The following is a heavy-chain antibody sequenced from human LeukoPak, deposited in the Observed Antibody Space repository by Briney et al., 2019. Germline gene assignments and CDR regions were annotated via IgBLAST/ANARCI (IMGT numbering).Heavy chain of an antibody. CDR1: GGSFSGYY. Sequence: SETLSLTCAVYGGSFSGYYWSWIRQPPGKGLEWIGEINHSGSTNYNPSLKGRVTISVDTSKNQFSLKLSSVTAADTAVYYCARSRRRITMVRGVIPYFDYWGQGTLVTVSS. D-gene: IGHD3-10*01. CDR2: INHSGST. CDR3: ARSRRRITMVRGVIPYFDY. V-gene: IGHV4-34*01. J-gene: IGHJ4*02.